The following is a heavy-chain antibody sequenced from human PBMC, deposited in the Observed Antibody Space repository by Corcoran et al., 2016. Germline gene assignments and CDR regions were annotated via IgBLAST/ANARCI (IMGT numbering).Heavy chain of an antibody. CDR1: GGSISNYF. CDR2: IYHSGST. J-gene: IGHJ5*02. D-gene: IGHD1-26*01. V-gene: IGHV4-59*01. CDR3: ARAVGLVGTTSPIWFDP. Sequence: QVQLQESGPGLVKSSETLSLTCTVTGGSISNYFWSWIRQPPGKGLEWIWYIYHSGSTNYNPSLKSRVTISVDPSKNQFSLKLSSVTDADTAVYYCARAVGLVGTTSPIWFDPWGQGTLVTVSS.